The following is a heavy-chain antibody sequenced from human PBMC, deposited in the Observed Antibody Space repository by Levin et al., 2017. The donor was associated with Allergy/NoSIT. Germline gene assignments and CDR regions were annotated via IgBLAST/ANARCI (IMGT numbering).Heavy chain of an antibody. D-gene: IGHD2-21*02. V-gene: IGHV1-69*02. CDR1: GGTFSSYT. Sequence: GASVKVSCKASGGTFSSYTISWVRQAPGQGLEWMGRIIPILGIANYAQKFQGRVTITADKSTSTAYMELSSLRSEDTAVYYCARGGDVVVTNKWAQTYYYDYGMDVWGQGTTVTVSS. CDR3: ARGGDVVVTNKWAQTYYYDYGMDV. J-gene: IGHJ6*02. CDR2: IIPILGIA.